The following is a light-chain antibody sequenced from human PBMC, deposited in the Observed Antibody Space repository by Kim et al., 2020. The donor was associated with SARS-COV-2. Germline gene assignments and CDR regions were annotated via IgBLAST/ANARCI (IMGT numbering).Light chain of an antibody. CDR1: QTVSGY. CDR3: QQRDNWPIT. CDR2: DAS. Sequence: LSPGERATLSCRTRQTVSGYLAWYQQKPGQAPRLLMFDASKRATGIPARFSGSGSGTEFTLTISSLEPEDFAIYNCQQRDNWPITFGQGTRLEIK. J-gene: IGKJ5*01. V-gene: IGKV3-11*01.